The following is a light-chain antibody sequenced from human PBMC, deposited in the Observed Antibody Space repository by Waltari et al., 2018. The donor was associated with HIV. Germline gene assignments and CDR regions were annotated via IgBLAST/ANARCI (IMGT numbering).Light chain of an antibody. CDR3: QQYYSTPWT. Sequence: DIVMTQSPDSLAVSPGERATINCKSSQNVLYSSNNKNYLVWYQQKPGQPPKLLIYWASTRESRVPDRFSGSGSGTDFTLTITSLQAEDVAVYYCQQYYSTPWTFGQGTKVEIK. CDR1: QNVLYSSNNKNY. J-gene: IGKJ1*01. V-gene: IGKV4-1*01. CDR2: WAS.